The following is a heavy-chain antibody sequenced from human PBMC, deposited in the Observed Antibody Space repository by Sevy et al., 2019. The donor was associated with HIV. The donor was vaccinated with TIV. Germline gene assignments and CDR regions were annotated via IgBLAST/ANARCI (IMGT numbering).Heavy chain of an antibody. CDR2: MSGRGGAI. D-gene: IGHD2-2*01. Sequence: GGSLRLSCATSGFTFSIYAMSWVRQAPGKGLEWVSSMSGRGGAIYYADSVKGRFTISRDNSRNTLYLQMNSLRAEDTAVYYCAKDLSYTDIVVVPAAMANWFDPWGQGTLVTVSS. CDR3: AKDLSYTDIVVVPAAMANWFDP. V-gene: IGHV3-23*01. CDR1: GFTFSIYA. J-gene: IGHJ5*02.